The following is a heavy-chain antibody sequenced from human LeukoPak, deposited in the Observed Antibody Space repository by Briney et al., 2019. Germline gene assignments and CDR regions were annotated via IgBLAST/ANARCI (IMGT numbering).Heavy chain of an antibody. J-gene: IGHJ4*02. CDR2: FGHNGGIT. CDR3: AKDGAINVVVPAAVQPAFDY. V-gene: IGHV3-23*01. CDR1: GFTFNYYG. Sequence: PGGSLRLSCAASGFTFNYYGLSWVRQAPGKGLEWVSGFGHNGGITYSDSVKGRFTISRDNSKNTLYLQMNSLRAEDTAVYYCAKDGAINVVVPAAVQPAFDYWGQGTLVTVSS. D-gene: IGHD2-2*01.